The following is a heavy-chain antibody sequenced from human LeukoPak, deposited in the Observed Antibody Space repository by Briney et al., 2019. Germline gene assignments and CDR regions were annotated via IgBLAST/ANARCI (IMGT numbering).Heavy chain of an antibody. V-gene: IGHV4-4*09. Sequence: PSETLSLTCTVSGGSISSYYWSWIRQPPGKGLEWIGYIYTSGSTNYNPSLKSRDTISVDTSKNQFSLKLSSVTAADTAVYYCARLYGNWFDPWGQGTLVTVSS. CDR3: ARLYGNWFDP. CDR2: IYTSGST. CDR1: GGSISSYY. D-gene: IGHD2-8*01. J-gene: IGHJ5*02.